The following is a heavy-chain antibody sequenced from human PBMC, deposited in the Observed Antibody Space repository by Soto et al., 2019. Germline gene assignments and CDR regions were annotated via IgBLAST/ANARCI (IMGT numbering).Heavy chain of an antibody. CDR1: NYSIRSGYY. D-gene: IGHD2-21*01. CDR3: ARVIAKVFDY. V-gene: IGHV4-38-2*01. J-gene: IGHJ4*02. CDR2: MYYSGST. Sequence: KPSETLSLTCAVSNYSIRSGYYWGRIRQPPGKGLEWIGSMYYSGSTYYNPSLKSRVTISVDTSKNQFSLNLSSVTAADTAVYYCARVIAKVFDYWGQGILVTVSS.